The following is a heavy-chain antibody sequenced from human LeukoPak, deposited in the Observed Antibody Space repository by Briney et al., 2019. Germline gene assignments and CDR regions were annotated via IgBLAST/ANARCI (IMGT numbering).Heavy chain of an antibody. CDR1: GDSVSSNSAA. V-gene: IGHV6-1*01. CDR3: ARNPIAGVGGNWFDP. CDR2: TYYRSKWYN. Sequence: SQTLSLTCAISGDSVSSNSAAWNWIRQSPSRGLEWLGRTYYRSKWYNDYAVSVKSRISINPDTSKNRFSLQLNSVTPEDTAVYYCARNPIAGVGGNWFDPWGQGTLVTVSS. J-gene: IGHJ5*02. D-gene: IGHD6-13*01.